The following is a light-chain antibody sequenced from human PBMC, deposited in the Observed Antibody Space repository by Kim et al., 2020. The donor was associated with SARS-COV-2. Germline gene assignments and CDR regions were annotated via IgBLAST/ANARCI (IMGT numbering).Light chain of an antibody. J-gene: IGKJ4*01. CDR3: QRRSDWPPT. V-gene: IGKV3-11*01. CDR2: EVS. Sequence: SLSQRERATLASRTSQSVSTYVSWNQRKRGQGPRLVIYEVSNRAAGIPARFSGSGSGTDFSLTVSSREPDGFAVYYWQRRSDWPPTFGGGTKVEIK. CDR1: QSVSTY.